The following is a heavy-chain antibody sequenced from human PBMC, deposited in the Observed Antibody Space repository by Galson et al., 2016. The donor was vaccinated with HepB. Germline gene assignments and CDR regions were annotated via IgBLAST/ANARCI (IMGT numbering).Heavy chain of an antibody. CDR3: ARYGSWTGFDY. D-gene: IGHD6-13*01. J-gene: IGHJ4*02. V-gene: IGHV4-31*03. CDR1: LDTISITGYF. CDR2: ISHSGSV. Sequence: LSLTCTVSLDTISITGYFWSWIRQLPGGGLEWIGYISHSGSVYLNPSLKSRTVISVDTSKNQFSLDVRSVTAADTAVYFCARYGSWTGFDYWGRGTLVTVSS.